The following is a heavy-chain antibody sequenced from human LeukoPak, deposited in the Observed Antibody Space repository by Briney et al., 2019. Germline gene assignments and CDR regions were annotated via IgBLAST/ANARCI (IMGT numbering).Heavy chain of an antibody. J-gene: IGHJ3*02. D-gene: IGHD1-7*01. V-gene: IGHV1-8*03. CDR2: MNPNSGNT. CDR3: ARMLWNYRDAFDI. CDR1: GYTSTSYD. Sequence: ASVKVSCKASGYTSTSYDINWVRQATGQGLEWMGWMNPNSGNTGYAQKFQGRVTITRNTSISTAYMELSSLRSEDTAVYYCARMLWNYRDAFDIWGQGTMVTVSS.